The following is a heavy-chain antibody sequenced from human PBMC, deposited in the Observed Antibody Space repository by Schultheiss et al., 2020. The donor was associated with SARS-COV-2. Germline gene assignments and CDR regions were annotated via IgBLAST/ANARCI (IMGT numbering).Heavy chain of an antibody. Sequence: SQTLSLTCAVSGYSISSGYYWGWIRQPPGKGLEWIGSIYHSGSTYYNPSLKSRVTMSVDTSKKQFSLKLSSVTAADTAVYYCARGYCSGGSCSDFDYWGQGTLVTVSS. D-gene: IGHD2-15*01. CDR2: IYHSGST. CDR3: ARGYCSGGSCSDFDY. V-gene: IGHV4-38-2*01. CDR1: GYSISSGYY. J-gene: IGHJ4*02.